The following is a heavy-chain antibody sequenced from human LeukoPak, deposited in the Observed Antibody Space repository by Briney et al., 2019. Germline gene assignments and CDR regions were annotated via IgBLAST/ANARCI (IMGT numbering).Heavy chain of an antibody. Sequence: GGSLRLSCAASGFTFSSYAMHWVRQAPGKELEWVAVISYDGSNKYYADSVKGRFTISRDNSKNTLYLQMNSLRAEDTAVYYCARAVAYYYYYGMDVWGQGTTVTVSS. CDR1: GFTFSSYA. V-gene: IGHV3-30-3*01. D-gene: IGHD6-19*01. CDR3: ARAVAYYYYYGMDV. J-gene: IGHJ6*02. CDR2: ISYDGSNK.